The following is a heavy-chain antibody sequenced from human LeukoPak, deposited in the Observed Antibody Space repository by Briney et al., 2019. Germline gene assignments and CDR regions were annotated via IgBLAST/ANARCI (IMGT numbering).Heavy chain of an antibody. Sequence: PSETLSLTCAVFGGSFSGYYWSWIRQPPGKGLEWIGEINHSGSTNYNPSLKSRVTISVDTSKKQFSLKLSSVTAADTAVYYCVTYYFDSSGPKKNYWGQGTLVTVSS. CDR3: VTYYFDSSGPKKNY. D-gene: IGHD3-22*01. CDR1: GGSFSGYY. J-gene: IGHJ4*02. V-gene: IGHV4-34*01. CDR2: INHSGST.